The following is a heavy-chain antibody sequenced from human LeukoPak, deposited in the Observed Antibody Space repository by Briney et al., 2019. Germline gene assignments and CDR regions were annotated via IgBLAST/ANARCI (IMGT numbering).Heavy chain of an antibody. V-gene: IGHV4-59*12. CDR1: GGSISSYY. J-gene: IGHJ5*02. CDR3: ARDRGKYDFWSGYQNANWFDP. CDR2: IYYSGST. D-gene: IGHD3-3*01. Sequence: SETLSLTCSVSGGSISSYYWSWIRQPPGKGLKWIGSIYYSGSTYYNPSLKSRVTISVDTSKNQFSLKLSSVTAADTAVYYCARDRGKYDFWSGYQNANWFDPWGQGTLVTVSS.